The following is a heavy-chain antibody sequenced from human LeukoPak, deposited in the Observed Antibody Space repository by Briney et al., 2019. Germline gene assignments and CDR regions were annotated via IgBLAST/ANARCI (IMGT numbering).Heavy chain of an antibody. V-gene: IGHV4-31*03. CDR3: ATIRTGANWYDP. D-gene: IGHD1-1*01. CDR2: IYYSGHT. CDR1: GASISSEGYY. J-gene: IGHJ5*02. Sequence: SETLSLTCTVSGASISSEGYYWSWIRQHPGEGLELIGFIYYSGHTYYNPSLKSRVSTSLDASKSQISLKLSSATAADTAIYYCATIRTGANWYDPWGQGTLVTVSS.